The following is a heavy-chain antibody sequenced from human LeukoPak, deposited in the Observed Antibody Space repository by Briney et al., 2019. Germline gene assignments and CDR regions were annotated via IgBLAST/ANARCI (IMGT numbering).Heavy chain of an antibody. Sequence: KPSETLSLTCTVSGGSISTGSYYCSWIRQPAGKGLEWIGRIYTSGSPKYNPSLKSRVTMSVDTSKNQFSLKLSSVTAADTAVYYCARGPASYYDFWSGYYMSNYFDYWGQGTLVTVSS. D-gene: IGHD3-3*01. J-gene: IGHJ4*02. V-gene: IGHV4-61*02. CDR3: ARGPASYYDFWSGYYMSNYFDY. CDR2: IYTSGSP. CDR1: GGSISTGSYY.